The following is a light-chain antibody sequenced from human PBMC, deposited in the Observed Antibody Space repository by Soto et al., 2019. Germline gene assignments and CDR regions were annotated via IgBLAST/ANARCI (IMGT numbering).Light chain of an antibody. CDR2: GAS. J-gene: IGKJ2*01. CDR3: QQYSDWPYT. V-gene: IGKV3-15*01. CDR1: QSVSSK. Sequence: EVVLTQSPATLSVSPGERATLSCRASQSVSSKLAWYHHKPGQAPRLLIYGASTRAAGIAARFSGSGSGTEFTLTINSLKSEDFAVYYCQQYSDWPYTFGQGTKLEIK.